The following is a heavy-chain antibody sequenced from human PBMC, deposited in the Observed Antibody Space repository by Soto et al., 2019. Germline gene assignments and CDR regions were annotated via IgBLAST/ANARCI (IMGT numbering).Heavy chain of an antibody. CDR3: AKGGLRYFDWINDY. D-gene: IGHD3-9*01. CDR1: GFTFSSYA. CDR2: INGSGGST. J-gene: IGHJ4*02. Sequence: EVQLLESGGGLVQPGGSLRLSCAASGFTFSSYAMSWVRQAPGKGLEWVSAINGSGGSTYYADSVRGRFTISRDNSKNTLYLQMNRLRAEDAAVYYCAKGGLRYFDWINDYWGQGTLVTVSS. V-gene: IGHV3-23*01.